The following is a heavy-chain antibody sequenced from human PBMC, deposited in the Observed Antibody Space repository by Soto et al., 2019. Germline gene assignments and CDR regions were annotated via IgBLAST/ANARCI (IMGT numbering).Heavy chain of an antibody. J-gene: IGHJ6*02. CDR1: GYTFARYG. D-gene: IGHD2-2*01. CDR2: ISTYNSNT. CDR3: AIEGFCSRVLCALDSHDYCGMDD. Sequence: QVQLVQSGAEVMKPGASVKVSCKASGYTFARYGISWVRQAPGQGLEWMGWISTYNSNTNYARKFQGRVSWTTDTPTRTVYMELRSLTHDETALYYCAIEGFCSRVLCALDSHDYCGMDDWGQGPTVPVSS. V-gene: IGHV1-18*01.